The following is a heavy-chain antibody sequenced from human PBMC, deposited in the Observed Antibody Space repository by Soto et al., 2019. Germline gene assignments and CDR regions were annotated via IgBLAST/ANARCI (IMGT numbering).Heavy chain of an antibody. V-gene: IGHV1-69*01. Sequence: QVQLVQSGAEVKKPGSSVKVSCKASGGTFSSYAISWVRQAPGQGLEWMGGIIPIFGTANYAQKFQGRVTITADESTSTAYMELSSLRSEDTAVYYCARGGAIFGVVIPSIPDAFDIWGQGTMVTVSS. CDR3: ARGGAIFGVVIPSIPDAFDI. D-gene: IGHD3-3*01. CDR1: GGTFSSYA. J-gene: IGHJ3*02. CDR2: IIPIFGTA.